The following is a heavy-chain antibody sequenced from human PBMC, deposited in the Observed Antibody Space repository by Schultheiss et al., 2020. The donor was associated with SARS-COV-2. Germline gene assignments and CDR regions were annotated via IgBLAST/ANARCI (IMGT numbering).Heavy chain of an antibody. V-gene: IGHV3-23*01. D-gene: IGHD3-10*01. CDR3: AKVGAPGGYYYYGMDV. CDR1: GFTFSSYA. J-gene: IGHJ6*02. CDR2: ISGSGGST. Sequence: GGSLRLSCAASGFTFSSYAMSWVRQAPGKGLEWVSAISGSGGSTYYADSVKGRFTISRDNSKNTLYLQMNSLRAEDTAVYYCAKVGAPGGYYYYGMDVWGQGTTVTVSS.